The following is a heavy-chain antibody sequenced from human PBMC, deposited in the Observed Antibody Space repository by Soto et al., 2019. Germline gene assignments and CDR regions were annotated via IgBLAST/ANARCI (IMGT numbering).Heavy chain of an antibody. CDR1: GGSFSGYY. CDR2: INHSGST. Sequence: SETLSLTCAVYGGSFSGYYWSWIRQPPGKGLEWIGEINHSGSTNYNPSLKSRVTISVDTSKNQFSLKLSSVTAADTAVYYCARGGNIVVVPAAIRWFDPWGQGTLVTVSS. V-gene: IGHV4-34*01. CDR3: ARGGNIVVVPAAIRWFDP. J-gene: IGHJ5*02. D-gene: IGHD2-2*01.